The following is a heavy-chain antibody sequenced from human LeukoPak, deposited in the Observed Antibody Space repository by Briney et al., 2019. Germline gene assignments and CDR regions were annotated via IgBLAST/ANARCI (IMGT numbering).Heavy chain of an antibody. J-gene: IGHJ6*04. CDR1: GGTFSSYA. V-gene: IGHV1-69*01. CDR2: IITIFGTA. Sequence: SVKVSCKASGGTFSSYAISWVRQAPGQGLEWMGGIITIFGTANYAQKFQGRVTITADESTSTAYMELSSLRSEDTAVYYCARGVPGGATIHYYYGMDVWGKGTTVTVSS. CDR3: ARGVPGGATIHYYYGMDV. D-gene: IGHD5-12*01.